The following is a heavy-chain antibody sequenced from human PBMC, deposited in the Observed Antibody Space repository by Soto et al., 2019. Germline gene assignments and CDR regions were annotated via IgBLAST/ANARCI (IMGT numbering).Heavy chain of an antibody. V-gene: IGHV4-61*01. CDR2: IYYSGST. J-gene: IGHJ1*01. Sequence: QVQLQESGPGLVKPSETLSLTCTVSGGSVSSGSYYWSWIRQSPGKGLEWIGYIYYSGSTNSNPSLKSRVSLSVDTSKNQFSLKLSSVTAADPAVYYCARGLTTVTTWGQGTLVTVSS. CDR1: GGSVSSGSYY. CDR3: ARGLTTVTT. D-gene: IGHD4-17*01.